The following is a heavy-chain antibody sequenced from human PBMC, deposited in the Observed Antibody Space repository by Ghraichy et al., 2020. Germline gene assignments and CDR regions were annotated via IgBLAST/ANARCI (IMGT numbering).Heavy chain of an antibody. CDR3: ARDRADTASYYYYAMDV. CDR1: GFTFSDYY. CDR2: ISSSGNTI. Sequence: GSLRLSCAASGFTFSDYYMSWIRQAPGKGLEWVSHISSSGNTIYYADSVRGRFTISRDNVRKSLYLQMNSLRAEDTAVYYCARDRADTASYYYYAMDVWGLGTTVTVSS. V-gene: IGHV3-11*01. J-gene: IGHJ6*02. D-gene: IGHD3-9*01.